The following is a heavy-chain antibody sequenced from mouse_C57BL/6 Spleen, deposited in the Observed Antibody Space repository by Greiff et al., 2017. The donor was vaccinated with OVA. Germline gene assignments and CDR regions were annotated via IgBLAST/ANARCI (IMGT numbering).Heavy chain of an antibody. Sequence: VQLQQSGAELVKPGASVKLSCKASGYTFTSYWMQWVKQRPGQGLEWIGEIDPSDSYTNFNQKFKGKATLTVDTSSSTAYMQLSSLTSEDSAVYYCAKQGYYGSSWVFAYWGQGTLVTVSA. D-gene: IGHD1-1*01. CDR3: AKQGYYGSSWVFAY. CDR2: IDPSDSYT. J-gene: IGHJ3*01. CDR1: GYTFTSYW. V-gene: IGHV1-50*01.